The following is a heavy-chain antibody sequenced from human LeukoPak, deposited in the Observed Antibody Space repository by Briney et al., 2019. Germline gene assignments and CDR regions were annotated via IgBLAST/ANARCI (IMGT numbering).Heavy chain of an antibody. V-gene: IGHV1-24*01. CDR3: ATDGLPPPITMVRGRASYGMDV. CDR2: FDPEDGET. Sequence: ASVKVSCKVSGYTLTELSMHWVRQAPGKGLEWMGGFDPEDGETIYAQKFQGRVTMTEDTSTDTAYMELSSLRSEDTAVYYCATDGLPPPITMVRGRASYGMDVWGQGTTVTVSS. CDR1: GYTLTELS. D-gene: IGHD3-10*01. J-gene: IGHJ6*02.